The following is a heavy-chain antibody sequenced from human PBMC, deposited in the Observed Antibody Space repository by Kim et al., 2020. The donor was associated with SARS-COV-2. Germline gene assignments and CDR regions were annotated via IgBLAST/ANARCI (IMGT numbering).Heavy chain of an antibody. CDR1: GFTFSEAW. D-gene: IGHD1-26*01. Sequence: GGSLRLSCAASGFTFSEAWMNWARQAPGKGLEWVGRIRSNPHGGTTDFAAPVKGRFTISRYDSKDTLYLHMDRLETDDTAVYFCTTVRWGAAPSWGRGTMVTVSS. CDR2: IRSNPHGGTT. CDR3: TTVRWGAAPS. J-gene: IGHJ3*01. V-gene: IGHV3-15*01.